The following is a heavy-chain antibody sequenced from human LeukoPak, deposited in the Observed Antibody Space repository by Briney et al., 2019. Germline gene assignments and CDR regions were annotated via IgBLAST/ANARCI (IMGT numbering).Heavy chain of an antibody. D-gene: IGHD3-10*01. CDR2: INHSGST. V-gene: IGHV4-34*01. CDR1: GFTFTTYG. Sequence: GSLRLSCSASGFTFTTYGMNWVRQPPGKGLEWIGEINHSGSTNYNPSLKSRVTISVDTSKNQFSLKLSSVTAADTAVYYCARGSWYYYGSGSYRYFDYWGQGTLVTVSS. J-gene: IGHJ4*02. CDR3: ARGSWYYYGSGSYRYFDY.